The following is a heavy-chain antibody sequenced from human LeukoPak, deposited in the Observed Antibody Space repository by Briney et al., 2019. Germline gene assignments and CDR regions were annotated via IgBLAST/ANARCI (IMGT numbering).Heavy chain of an antibody. D-gene: IGHD2-2*01. V-gene: IGHV4-4*02. CDR1: GFSISSSNW. CDR3: ARAECSCTSCYAGVDY. J-gene: IGHJ4*02. CDR2: IYHSGST. Sequence: SGTLSLTCAVSGFSISSSNWWSWVRQPPGEGLEWTGEIYHSGSTNYNPSVKSRFTISVDKSKNQFSLKLSSVTAADTAVYYCARAECSCTSCYAGVDYWGQGTLVTVSS.